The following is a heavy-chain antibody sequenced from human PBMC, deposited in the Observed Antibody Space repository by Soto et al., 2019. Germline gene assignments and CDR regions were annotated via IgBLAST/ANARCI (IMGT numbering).Heavy chain of an antibody. CDR2: IYYSGST. CDR3: ASWNYDILTGPMYYFDY. Sequence: QLQLQESGPGLVKPSETLSLTCTVSGGSISSSSYYWGWIRQPPGKGLEWIGSIYYSGSTYYNPSLKSRVPISVDTSKNQFSLKLSSVTAADTAVYYCASWNYDILTGPMYYFDYWGQGTLVTVSS. J-gene: IGHJ4*02. CDR1: GGSISSSSYY. D-gene: IGHD3-9*01. V-gene: IGHV4-39*01.